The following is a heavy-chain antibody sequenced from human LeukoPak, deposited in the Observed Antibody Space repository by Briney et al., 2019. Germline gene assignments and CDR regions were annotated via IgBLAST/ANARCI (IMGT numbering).Heavy chain of an antibody. CDR1: GFTFRSYA. D-gene: IGHD3-10*01. CDR2: IKQDGSDK. V-gene: IGHV3-7*04. CDR3: ARALRGVDTGYYYYYMDV. Sequence: GGSLRLSCVASGFTFRSYAMSWVRQAPGKGLEWVANIKQDGSDKYYEDSVKGRFTISRDNAKNSLYLQMNSLRVEDTAVYYCARALRGVDTGYYYYYMDVWGRGTTITVSS. J-gene: IGHJ6*03.